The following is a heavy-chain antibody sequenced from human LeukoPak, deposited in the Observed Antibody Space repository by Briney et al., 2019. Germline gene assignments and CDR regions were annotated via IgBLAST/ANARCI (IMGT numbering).Heavy chain of an antibody. CDR1: GFTFSSQA. V-gene: IGHV3-23*01. D-gene: IGHD2-2*01. Sequence: GGSLRLSCAASGFTFSSQAMHWVRQTPGKGLEWVSGINHSGEATYYADSVRGRFTISRDNSKNTLYLQMNSLRAEDTAVYYCARDMPSTIQYYYYYYMDVWGKGTTVTVSS. CDR3: ARDMPSTIQYYYYYYMDV. J-gene: IGHJ6*03. CDR2: INHSGEAT.